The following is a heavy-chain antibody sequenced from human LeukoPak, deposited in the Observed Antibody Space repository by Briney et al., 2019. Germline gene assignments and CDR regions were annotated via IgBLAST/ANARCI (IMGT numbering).Heavy chain of an antibody. V-gene: IGHV3-33*07. CDR1: GFTFSNYG. Sequence: GGSLRLSCAASGFTFSNYGMYWVRPAPGKGLEWVTVIWYDGSNKYYADSVKGRFTVSRDNSKNTLYLQMNSLRAEDTAVYYCARDAFYYDSNGYYRFYFYYYMDVWGKGTTVTVSS. J-gene: IGHJ6*03. CDR2: IWYDGSNK. CDR3: ARDAFYYDSNGYYRFYFYYYMDV. D-gene: IGHD3-22*01.